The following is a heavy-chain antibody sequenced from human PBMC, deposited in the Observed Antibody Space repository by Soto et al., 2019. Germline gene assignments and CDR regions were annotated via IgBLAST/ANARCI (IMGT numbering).Heavy chain of an antibody. CDR2: IYHSGST. CDR3: ARCIAAAGPIDY. D-gene: IGHD6-13*01. J-gene: IGHJ4*02. CDR1: GGSIRSSNW. V-gene: IGHV4-4*02. Sequence: QVQLQESGPGLVKPSGTLSLTCAVSGGSIRSSNWWSCVRQPQGKGLGWIGEIYHSGSTNYNPSLRSRVTISVDKSKNQCSLKLRSVTAADTAVYYCARCIAAAGPIDYGGQGTLVTVSS.